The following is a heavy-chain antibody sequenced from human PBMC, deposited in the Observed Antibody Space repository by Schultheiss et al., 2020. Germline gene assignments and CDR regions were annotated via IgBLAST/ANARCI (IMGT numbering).Heavy chain of an antibody. CDR2: IYYSGST. D-gene: IGHD2-15*01. CDR3: ARIVVVAAMGNWFDP. Sequence: SETLSLTCTVSGGSISSGDYYWSWIRQPPGKGLEWIGYIYYSGSTYYNPSLKSRVTISVDTSKNQFSLKLSSVTAADTAVYYCARIVVVAAMGNWFDPWGQGTLVTVSS. CDR1: GGSISSGDYY. V-gene: IGHV4-30-4*02. J-gene: IGHJ5*02.